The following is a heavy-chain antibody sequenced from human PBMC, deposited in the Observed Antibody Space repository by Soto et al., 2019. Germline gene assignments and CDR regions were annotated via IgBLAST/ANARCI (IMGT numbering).Heavy chain of an antibody. J-gene: IGHJ4*02. Sequence: VKVSCKASGYTFTSYYMHWVRQAPGQGLEWMGIINPSGGSTSYAQKFQGRVTMTRDTSTSTVYMELSSLRSEDTAVYYCARDPVDTAMVRYDYWGQGTLVTVPQ. CDR3: ARDPVDTAMVRYDY. D-gene: IGHD5-18*01. CDR2: INPSGGST. V-gene: IGHV1-46*03. CDR1: GYTFTSYY.